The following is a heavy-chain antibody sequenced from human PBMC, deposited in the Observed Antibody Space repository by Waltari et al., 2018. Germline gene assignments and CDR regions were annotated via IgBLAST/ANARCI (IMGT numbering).Heavy chain of an antibody. CDR1: GITFSSSL. V-gene: IGHV3-74*01. J-gene: IGHJ5*02. CDR3: TRGITKAFDP. CDR2: ISPDGRFP. Sequence: EVQLVESGGDLLQPGGSLRLSCAASGITFSSSLMHWVRQTSGTGLEWGSHISPDGRFPGYAVSVWGRFTISRDNAKSMLYLQMNSLRADDTAVYYCTRGITKAFDPWGQGTLVTVSS. D-gene: IGHD1-20*01.